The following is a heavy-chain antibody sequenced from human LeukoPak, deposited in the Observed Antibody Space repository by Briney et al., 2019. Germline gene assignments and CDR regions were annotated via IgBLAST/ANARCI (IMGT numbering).Heavy chain of an antibody. CDR3: ARDTAPRPLGEIDY. D-gene: IGHD6-6*01. Sequence: SKTLSLTCTVSIGSISSRDYFWGWIRQPPGKGLEWIGSIYYTGGTYYNPSLKRRLTISVDTSKNQFSLKLSSMTAADTAVYYCARDTAPRPLGEIDYWGQGTLAIVSS. J-gene: IGHJ4*02. CDR2: IYYTGGT. CDR1: IGSISSRDYF. V-gene: IGHV4-39*07.